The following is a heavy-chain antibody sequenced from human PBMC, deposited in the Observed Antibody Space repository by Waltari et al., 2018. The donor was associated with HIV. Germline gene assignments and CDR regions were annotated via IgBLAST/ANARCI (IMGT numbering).Heavy chain of an antibody. V-gene: IGHV4-59*01. Sequence: VQLQESGPGLVTPSETLSLTCNVPSDAIKNDYWHWIRQPPGKELEWIGYISYSGSTKYGPSLKSRVTMSLVSSKNQFSLKLRSVTAADTAVYFCARGRRWLQFHGHYYFDYWGQGTLVTVSS. D-gene: IGHD3-10*01. J-gene: IGHJ4*02. CDR1: SDAIKNDY. CDR3: ARGRRWLQFHGHYYFDY. CDR2: ISYSGST.